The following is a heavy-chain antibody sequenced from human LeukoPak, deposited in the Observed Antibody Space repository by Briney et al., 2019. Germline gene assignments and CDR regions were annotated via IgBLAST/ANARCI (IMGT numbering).Heavy chain of an antibody. CDR3: AKDQIALLGSFFDY. V-gene: IGHV3-23*01. CDR2: VRGSGGST. CDR1: GFTFRNFG. Sequence: PGGSLRLSCAASGFTFRNFGMSWVRQAPGKRLEWVSSVRGSGGSTYYADSVKGRFTISRDNSKNTLYLQMNSLRAEDTAVYYCAKDQIALLGSFFDYWGQGTLVTVSS. J-gene: IGHJ4*02. D-gene: IGHD2/OR15-2a*01.